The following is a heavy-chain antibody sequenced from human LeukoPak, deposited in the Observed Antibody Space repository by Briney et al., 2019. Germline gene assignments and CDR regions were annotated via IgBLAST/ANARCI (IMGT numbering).Heavy chain of an antibody. V-gene: IGHV1-69*04. CDR3: ARSECSGGSCPYTLFDY. CDR2: IIPILGIA. CDR1: GGTFSSYA. Sequence: SVKVSCKASGGTFSSYAISWVRQAPGQGLEWMGRIIPILGIANYAQKFQGRVTITADKSTSTAYMELSRLRSVDTAVYYCARSECSGGSCPYTLFDYWGQGTLVTVSS. J-gene: IGHJ4*02. D-gene: IGHD2-15*01.